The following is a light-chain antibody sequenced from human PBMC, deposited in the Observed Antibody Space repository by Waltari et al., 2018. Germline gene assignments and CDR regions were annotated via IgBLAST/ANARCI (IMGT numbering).Light chain of an antibody. CDR2: GAS. Sequence: EIVMTQSPATLSVSPGERATLSCSASQSVTSNLAWYQQKPGQAPRLLIFGASTRAADIPARFSGSGSGTEFTLTISSLQSEDFAVYYCLQYNDWPPWTFGQGTKVEI. J-gene: IGKJ1*01. CDR3: LQYNDWPPWT. V-gene: IGKV3-15*01. CDR1: QSVTSN.